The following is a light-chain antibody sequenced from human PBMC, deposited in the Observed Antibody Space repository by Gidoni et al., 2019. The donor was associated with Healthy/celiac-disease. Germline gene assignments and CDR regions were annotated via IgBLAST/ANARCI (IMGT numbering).Light chain of an antibody. CDR3: KKYNSAPRT. CDR2: AAS. J-gene: IGKJ4*01. Sequence: DIQMTQSPSSLSASVGDRVTITCRASQGISNYLAWYQQKPGKVPKLLSYAASTLQSGVPSRFSGSGSGTDFTRNISSLQPEDVATYYCKKYNSAPRTFGGGTKVEIK. CDR1: QGISNY. V-gene: IGKV1-27*01.